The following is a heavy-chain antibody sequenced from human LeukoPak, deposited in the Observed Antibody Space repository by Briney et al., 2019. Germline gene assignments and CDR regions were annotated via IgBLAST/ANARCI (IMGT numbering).Heavy chain of an antibody. D-gene: IGHD3-22*01. CDR3: ARDSTPYYYDSSGYYSDY. J-gene: IGHJ4*02. CDR1: GFTFSSYS. CDR2: ISGSGGST. Sequence: GGSLRLSCAASGFTFSSYSMNWVRQAPGKGLEWGSAISGSGGSTYYADSVKGRFTISRDNAKNSLDLQMNSLRAEDTAVYYCARDSTPYYYDSSGYYSDYWGQGTLVTVSS. V-gene: IGHV3-21*01.